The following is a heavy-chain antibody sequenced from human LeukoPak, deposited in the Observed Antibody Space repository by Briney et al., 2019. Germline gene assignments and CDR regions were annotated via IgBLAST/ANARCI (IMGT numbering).Heavy chain of an antibody. CDR1: GSSISRGNY. D-gene: IGHD4-17*01. CDR3: ARDIPDYGDYDRVYYYYYMDV. V-gene: IGHV4-38-2*02. CDR2: MSHGGSS. J-gene: IGHJ6*03. Sequence: PSETLSLTCSVSGSSISRGNYWGWIRQPPGKGLEWLGSMSHGGSSDYNPSLKSRVTILLDTSKNQFSLQLNSVTPEDTAVYYCARDIPDYGDYDRVYYYYYMDVWGKGTTVTVSS.